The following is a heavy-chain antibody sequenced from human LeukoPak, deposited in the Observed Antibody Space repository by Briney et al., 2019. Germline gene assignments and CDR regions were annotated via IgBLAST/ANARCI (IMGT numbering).Heavy chain of an antibody. J-gene: IGHJ5*02. CDR3: AKGYSSGESYVNNWFDP. D-gene: IGHD6-19*01. Sequence: GGSLRLSCAASGFTFSSYWMHWVRQAPGKGLMWVSRIKSDGSETSYADSVKGRFTISRDNARNTLYLQMDSLRPEDTAIHYCAKGYSSGESYVNNWFDPWGQGTLVTVSS. V-gene: IGHV3-74*01. CDR1: GFTFSSYW. CDR2: IKSDGSET.